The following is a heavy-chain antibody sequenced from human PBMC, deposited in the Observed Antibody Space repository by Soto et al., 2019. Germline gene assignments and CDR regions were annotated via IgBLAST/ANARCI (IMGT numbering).Heavy chain of an antibody. V-gene: IGHV3-15*01. D-gene: IGHD3-22*01. CDR3: TTGLSNGYYNFDF. Sequence: EVQRVESGGGLLKPGVSLRLSCATSGFTFSDTYLSWVRQAPGKGLEWVGRIKRQADGGTPDYAAPVKDRFTISKDDSKNTLYLQMNSLKTEDTALYYCTTGLSNGYYNFDFWGQGTLVTVSS. CDR1: GFTFSDTY. CDR2: IKRQADGGTP. J-gene: IGHJ4*02.